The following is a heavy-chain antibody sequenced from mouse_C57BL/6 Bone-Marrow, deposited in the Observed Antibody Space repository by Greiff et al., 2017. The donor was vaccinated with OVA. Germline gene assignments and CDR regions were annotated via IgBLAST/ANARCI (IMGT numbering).Heavy chain of an antibody. CDR3: TTSYYYGSGP. CDR2: IDPEDGDT. Sequence: EVQLQQSGAELVRPGASVKLSCTASGFNIKDYNMHWVKQRPEQGLEWIGRIDPEDGDTEYAPKFQGKATMTADKSSHTAYLQLSSLTSEDTAVYYCTTSYYYGSGPGGTGTTVTVSS. CDR1: GFNIKDYN. D-gene: IGHD1-1*01. J-gene: IGHJ1*03. V-gene: IGHV14-1*01.